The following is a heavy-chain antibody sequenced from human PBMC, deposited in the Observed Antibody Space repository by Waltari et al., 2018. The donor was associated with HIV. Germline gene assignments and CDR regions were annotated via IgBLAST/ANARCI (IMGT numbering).Heavy chain of an antibody. CDR1: GLIFDTYW. Sequence: DVQLVEYGGGLVQPRGYLRLSCGASGLIFDTYWMFWVRQASGEGLVWVARIKTDVTITTYADSVKGLFVISRDNAKNTLFLQMNSLRVEDTAVYYCTRTLQDLYFFDEWGQGTLVTVSS. CDR2: IKTDVTIT. V-gene: IGHV3-74*01. CDR3: TRTLQDLYFFDE. J-gene: IGHJ4*02. D-gene: IGHD1-1*01.